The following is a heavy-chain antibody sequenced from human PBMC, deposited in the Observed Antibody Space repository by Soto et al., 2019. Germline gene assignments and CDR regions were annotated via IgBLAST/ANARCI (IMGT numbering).Heavy chain of an antibody. V-gene: IGHV1-46*03. CDR1: GYSFTSQY. CDR2: INPNGGST. Sequence: QVQLVQSGAEVKKPGASVKISCEASGYSFTSQYVHWVRQAPGQGLEWMGIINPNGGSTTYAQKFQGRVTMTRDTSTSTVYGERSSRTSGDTAVYYCAREQWLRPGGGGTEPLDIWGQGTMVTVAS. CDR3: AREQWLRPGGGGTEPLDI. D-gene: IGHD5-12*01. J-gene: IGHJ3*02.